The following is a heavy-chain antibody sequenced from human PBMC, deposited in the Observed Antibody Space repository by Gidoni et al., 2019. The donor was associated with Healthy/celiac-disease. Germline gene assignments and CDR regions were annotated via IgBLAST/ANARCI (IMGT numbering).Heavy chain of an antibody. V-gene: IGHV3-30-3*01. D-gene: IGHD3-22*01. Sequence: QVQLVESGGGVVQPGRSLRLSCAASGFTFSSYAMHWVRQAPGKGLEWVAVISYDGSNKYYADSVKGRFTISRDNSKNTLYLQMNSLRAEDTAVYYCARDCYDSSGYSSYFDYWGQGTLVTVSS. CDR3: ARDCYDSSGYSSYFDY. J-gene: IGHJ4*02. CDR2: ISYDGSNK. CDR1: GFTFSSYA.